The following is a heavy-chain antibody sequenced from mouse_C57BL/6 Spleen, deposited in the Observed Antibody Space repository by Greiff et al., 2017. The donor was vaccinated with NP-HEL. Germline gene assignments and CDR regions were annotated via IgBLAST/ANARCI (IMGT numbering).Heavy chain of an antibody. CDR1: GYTFTSYW. Sequence: QVQLQQPGAELVKPGASVKLSCKASGYTFTSYWMQWVKQRPGQGLEWIGEIDPSDSYTNYNQKFKGKATLTVDTSSSTAYMQLHSLTSEDAAVYYCASGGYYYAMDYWGQGTTVTVSS. CDR3: ASGGYYYAMDY. V-gene: IGHV1-50*01. CDR2: IDPSDSYT. J-gene: IGHJ4*01.